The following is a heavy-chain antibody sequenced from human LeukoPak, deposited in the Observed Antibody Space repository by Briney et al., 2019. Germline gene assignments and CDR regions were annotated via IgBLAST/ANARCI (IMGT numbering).Heavy chain of an antibody. J-gene: IGHJ4*02. D-gene: IGHD3-22*01. V-gene: IGHV1-46*01. CDR2: INPSGGST. Sequence: ASVKVSCKASGYTFSGYYIHWVRQAPGQGLEWMGIINPSGGSTSYAQKFQGRVTMTRDMSTSTVYMELSSLRSEDTAVYYCASAWDSSGYSFFDYWGQGTLVTVSS. CDR3: ASAWDSSGYSFFDY. CDR1: GYTFSGYY.